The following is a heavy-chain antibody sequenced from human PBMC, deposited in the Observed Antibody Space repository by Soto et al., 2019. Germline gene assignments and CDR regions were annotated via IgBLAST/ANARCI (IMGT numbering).Heavy chain of an antibody. D-gene: IGHD3-22*01. CDR3: ASTPHIDSSGSQGGFYY. CDR2: IYYSGST. V-gene: IGHV4-31*03. J-gene: IGHJ4*02. Sequence: PSETLSLTCTVSGGSISSGGYYWSWIRQHPGKGLEWIGYIYYSGSTYYNPSLKSRVTIPVDTSKNQFSLKLSSVTAADTAVYYCASTPHIDSSGSQGGFYYWGQGTLVTVSS. CDR1: GGSISSGGYY.